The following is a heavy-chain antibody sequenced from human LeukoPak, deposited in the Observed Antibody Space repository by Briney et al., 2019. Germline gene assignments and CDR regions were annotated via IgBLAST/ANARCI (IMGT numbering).Heavy chain of an antibody. J-gene: IGHJ4*02. CDR1: GFAFSSYS. CDR3: SKEANYDSSGYFN. CDR2: IRFDGTTQ. Sequence: GGSLRLSCAASGFAFSSYSINWVRQAPGKGLEWVSFIRFDGTTQYYADSVKGRFTISRDNSKFTVHLLMTSLRPEDTAVYYCSKEANYDSSGYFNWGQGTLVTVSS. D-gene: IGHD3-22*01. V-gene: IGHV3-30*02.